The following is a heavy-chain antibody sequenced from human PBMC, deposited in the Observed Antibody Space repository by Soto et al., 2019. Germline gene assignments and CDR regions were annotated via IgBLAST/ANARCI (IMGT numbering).Heavy chain of an antibody. CDR3: ARSPEATVTAFDY. Sequence: QVQLQESGPGLVKPSQTLSLTCTVSGGSISSGGYYWSWIRQQPGKGLEWIGYIYYSGSTYYSPTLKSRVTISVDTSKNQFSLKLSSVTAADTAVYYCARSPEATVTAFDYWGQGTLVTVSS. V-gene: IGHV4-31*03. D-gene: IGHD4-17*01. J-gene: IGHJ4*02. CDR2: IYYSGST. CDR1: GGSISSGGYY.